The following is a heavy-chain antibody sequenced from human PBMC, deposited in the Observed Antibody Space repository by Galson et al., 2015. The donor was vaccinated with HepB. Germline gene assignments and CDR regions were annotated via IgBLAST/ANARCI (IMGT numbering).Heavy chain of an antibody. CDR2: LHSDGTGT. V-gene: IGHV3-74*01. CDR3: ARGGKDYSLDH. J-gene: IGHJ4*02. D-gene: IGHD5-12*01. Sequence: RLSCAASGFTLSSYWMHWVRQAPGKGLVWVSRLHSDGTGTTYGDSVKGRFAISRDNAKATLYLQMNSLRAEDTAVYYCARGGKDYSLDHWGQGTLVTVSS. CDR1: GFTLSSYW.